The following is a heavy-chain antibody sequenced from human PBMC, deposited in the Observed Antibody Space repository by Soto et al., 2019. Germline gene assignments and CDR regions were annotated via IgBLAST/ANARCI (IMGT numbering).Heavy chain of an antibody. CDR2: INAGNGNT. CDR1: GYTFTRYA. V-gene: IGHV1-3*01. D-gene: IGHD3-10*01. Sequence: ASAEVSCXASGYTFTRYAMHWVRQAPGQRLEWMGWINAGNGNTKYSQKFQGRVTITRDTSASTAYMELSSLRSEDTAVYYCARDRILLLWFGESNYGMDVWGQGTTVTVSS. J-gene: IGHJ6*02. CDR3: ARDRILLLWFGESNYGMDV.